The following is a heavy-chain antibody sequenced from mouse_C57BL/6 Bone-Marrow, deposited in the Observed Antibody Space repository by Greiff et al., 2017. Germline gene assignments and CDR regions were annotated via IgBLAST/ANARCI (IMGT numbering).Heavy chain of an antibody. J-gene: IGHJ1*03. CDR3: ARWGDYTWYFDV. V-gene: IGHV1-85*01. Sequence: QVQLQQPGPELVKPGASVKLSCKASGYTFTSYDINWVKQRPGQGLEWIGWIYPRGGSTKYNEKFKGKATLTVDTSSSTAYMELHSLTSEDSAVYFCARWGDYTWYFDVWGTGTTVTVSS. D-gene: IGHD2-4*01. CDR2: IYPRGGST. CDR1: GYTFTSYD.